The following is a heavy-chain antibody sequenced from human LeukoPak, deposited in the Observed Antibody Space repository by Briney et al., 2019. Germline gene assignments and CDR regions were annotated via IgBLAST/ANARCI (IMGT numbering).Heavy chain of an antibody. J-gene: IGHJ5*02. CDR1: GGSFSGYY. V-gene: IGHV4-34*01. CDR3: ARRVLRYFDWPFRRPGGWFDP. Sequence: SETLSLTCAVYGGSFSGYYWSWIRQPPGKGLEWIGEINHSGSTNYNPSLKSRVTISVDTSKNQFSLKLSSVTAADTAVYYCARRVLRYFDWPFRRPGGWFDPWGQGTLFTVSS. D-gene: IGHD3-9*01. CDR2: INHSGST.